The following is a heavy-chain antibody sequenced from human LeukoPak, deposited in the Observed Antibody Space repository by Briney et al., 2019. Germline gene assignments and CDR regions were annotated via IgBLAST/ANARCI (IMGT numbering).Heavy chain of an antibody. D-gene: IGHD6-6*01. CDR1: GFTFGGYW. CDR3: ARDGVSSFTDFDY. CDR2: IKYDGSEK. J-gene: IGHJ4*02. V-gene: IGHV3-7*01. Sequence: GGSLRLSCGASGFTFGGYWMYWVRQAPGKWREGVANIKYDGSEKNYVDSVKGRFTISRDNARNSLYLQMKRLRVEDTAVSAFARDGVSSFTDFDYLLERTMVTVSS.